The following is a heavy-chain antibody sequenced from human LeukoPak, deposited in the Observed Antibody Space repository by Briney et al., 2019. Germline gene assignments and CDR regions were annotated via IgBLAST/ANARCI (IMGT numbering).Heavy chain of an antibody. J-gene: IGHJ3*02. CDR2: MNPNSGNT. CDR1: GYTFTSYD. CDR3: ARVGAISSDAFDI. D-gene: IGHD1-26*01. V-gene: IGHV1-8*03. Sequence: ASVKVSCKASGYTFTSYDINWVRQATGQGLGWMGWMNPNSGNTGYAQKFQGRVTITRNTSISTAYMELSSLRSEDTAVYYCARVGAISSDAFDIWGQGTMVTVSS.